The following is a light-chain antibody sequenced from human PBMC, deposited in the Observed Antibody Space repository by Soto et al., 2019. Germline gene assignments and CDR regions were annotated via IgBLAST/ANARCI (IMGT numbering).Light chain of an antibody. V-gene: IGKV3-20*01. J-gene: IGKJ1*01. CDR2: DAS. CDR3: QQYVRSPPSWT. CDR1: QSVSSSY. Sequence: ETVLTQSPGTLSLSPGERATLSCRASQSVSSSYLAWYQQKPGQAPRLLIYDASSRATGIPDRFSGSGSGTDFTLTISRLAPEDFAVYYCQQYVRSPPSWTFGQGTKVEIK.